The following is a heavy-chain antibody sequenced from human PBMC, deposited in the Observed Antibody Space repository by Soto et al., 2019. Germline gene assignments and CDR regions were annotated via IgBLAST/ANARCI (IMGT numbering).Heavy chain of an antibody. J-gene: IGHJ6*02. D-gene: IGHD1-1*01. Sequence: QVQLQESGPGLVKPSETLSLTCTVSGGSISSYYWSWIRQPPGKGLDWIGYIYYSGSTNYNPSLKSRVTISVDTSKNQFSLKLSSLPAADTAVYYCAREGTTVDSYYYYGMDVWGQGTTVTVSS. CDR1: GGSISSYY. CDR2: IYYSGST. V-gene: IGHV4-59*01. CDR3: AREGTTVDSYYYYGMDV.